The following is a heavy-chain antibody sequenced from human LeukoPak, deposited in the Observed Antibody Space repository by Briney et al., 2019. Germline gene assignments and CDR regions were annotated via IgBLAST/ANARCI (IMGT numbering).Heavy chain of an antibody. CDR3: ARQSITMVRGVPNIDY. D-gene: IGHD3-10*01. CDR1: GHSFTSYW. V-gene: IGHV5-51*01. CDR2: IYPGDSDT. Sequence: GESLKISCKGSGHSFTSYWICWVRQMPGKGLEWMGIIYPGDSDTRYSPSFQGQVTISADKSISTAYLQWSSLKASDTAMYYCARQSITMVRGVPNIDYWGQGTLVTVSS. J-gene: IGHJ4*02.